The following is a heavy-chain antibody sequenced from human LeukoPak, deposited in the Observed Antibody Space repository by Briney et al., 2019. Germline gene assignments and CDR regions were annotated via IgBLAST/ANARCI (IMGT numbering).Heavy chain of an antibody. V-gene: IGHV4-31*03. D-gene: IGHD3-16*01. J-gene: IGHJ4*02. Sequence: PSQTLSLTCTVSGGSISSGGYYWSWIRQHPGKALKWIGYIYYSGSTYYNPSLKSRVTISVDTSKNQFSLKLSSVTAADTAVYYCARMSLGELLYWGQGTLVTVSS. CDR3: ARMSLGELLY. CDR1: GGSISSGGYY. CDR2: IYYSGST.